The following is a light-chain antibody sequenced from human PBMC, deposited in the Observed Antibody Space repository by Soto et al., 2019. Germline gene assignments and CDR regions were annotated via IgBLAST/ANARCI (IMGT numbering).Light chain of an antibody. CDR3: QSYDSSLSGYV. CDR1: SSNIGAGYD. V-gene: IGLV1-40*01. CDR2: GNS. J-gene: IGLJ1*01. Sequence: QSVLTQPPSVSWAPGQRVTISFTGSSSNIGAGYDVHWYQQLPGTAPKLLIYGNSNRPSGVPDRFSGSKSGTSASLAITGLQAEDEADYYCQSYDSSLSGYVFGTGTKVTVL.